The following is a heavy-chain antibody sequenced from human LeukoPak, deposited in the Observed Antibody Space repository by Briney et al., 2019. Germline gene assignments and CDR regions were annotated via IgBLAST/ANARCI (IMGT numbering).Heavy chain of an antibody. CDR1: GFTLSTYA. J-gene: IGHJ5*02. D-gene: IGHD6-13*01. V-gene: IGHV3-23*01. Sequence: GGSLRLSCAASGFTLSTYAMNWVRQTPGKGLEWVSGISAGGGSTYYADSVKGRFTISRDNSKNTLYLQMNSLTVEDTAVYYCAKSPRSAADNWFDPWGQGTLVTVSS. CDR3: AKSPRSAADNWFDP. CDR2: ISAGGGST.